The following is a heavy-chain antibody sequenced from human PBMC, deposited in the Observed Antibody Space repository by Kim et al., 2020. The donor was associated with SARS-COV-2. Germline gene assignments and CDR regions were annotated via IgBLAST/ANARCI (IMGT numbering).Heavy chain of an antibody. J-gene: IGHJ4*02. CDR1: GFSLSSRGVS. CDR3: AHRQGDGYYSPLDS. D-gene: IGHD5-12*01. V-gene: IGHV2-5*02. Sequence: SGPTLVRPTQTLTLTCSFSGFSLSSRGVSVGWIRQPPGKALEWLALIYWDDDKAYTPSLKSRLTITKDTSRNHVVLTLTNMDPADTATYFCAHRQGDGYYSPLDSWGQGILVTVSS. CDR2: IYWDDDK.